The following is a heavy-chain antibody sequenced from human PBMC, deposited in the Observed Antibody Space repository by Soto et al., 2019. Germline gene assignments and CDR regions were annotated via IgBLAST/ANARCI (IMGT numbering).Heavy chain of an antibody. D-gene: IGHD2-21*02. CDR2: IYYSGST. V-gene: IGHV4-31*03. CDR3: ATLGRLPTASNWFDP. J-gene: IGHJ5*02. Sequence: SETLSLTCTVSGGSISRGNYFWSWIRQHPGKGLEWIGYIYYSGSTYYNPSLKSRVIISVDTSKNQFSLNLSFVTAADTAVYYCATLGRLPTASNWFDPWGQGTLVTVSS. CDR1: GGSISRGNYF.